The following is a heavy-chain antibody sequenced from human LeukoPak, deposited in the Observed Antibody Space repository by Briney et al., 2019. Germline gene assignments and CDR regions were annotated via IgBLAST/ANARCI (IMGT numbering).Heavy chain of an antibody. CDR2: IYYSGST. D-gene: IGHD6-13*01. V-gene: IGHV4-59*01. CDR3: ARLAASGTVYY. J-gene: IGHJ4*02. CDR1: GGSISSYY. Sequence: SETLSLTCSVSGGSISSYYWSWIRQPPGKGLEWIGYIYYSGSTNYNPSLKSRVTISVDTSKNQFSLKLSSVTAADTAVYYCARLAASGTVYYWGQGTLVTVSS.